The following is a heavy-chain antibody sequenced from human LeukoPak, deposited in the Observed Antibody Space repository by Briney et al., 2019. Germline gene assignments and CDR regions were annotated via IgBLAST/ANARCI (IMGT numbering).Heavy chain of an antibody. Sequence: SDTLSLTCSVSGGSITATRSYGAWVRQPPGKGLEWIASISFGGDAYYTPSLESRVLISVDTSKNTFSLRLTSVTAADTAVYYCARVRGRDGYFDYWGRGTLVTVSA. CDR3: ARVRGRDGYFDY. V-gene: IGHV4-39*07. CDR2: ISFGGDA. J-gene: IGHJ4*02. CDR1: GGSITATRSY. D-gene: IGHD5-24*01.